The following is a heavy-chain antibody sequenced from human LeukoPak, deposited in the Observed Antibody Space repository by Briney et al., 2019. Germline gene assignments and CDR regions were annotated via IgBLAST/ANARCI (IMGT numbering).Heavy chain of an antibody. Sequence: GSSVKVSCKASGGTFSSYAISWVRQAPGQGLEWMGGIIPIFGTANYAQKFQGRVTITTDESTSTAYMELSSLRSEATAVYYCARCSSGSSCPWAFDYWGQGTLVTVSS. CDR2: IIPIFGTA. CDR1: GGTFSSYA. CDR3: ARCSSGSSCPWAFDY. D-gene: IGHD6-13*01. J-gene: IGHJ4*02. V-gene: IGHV1-69*05.